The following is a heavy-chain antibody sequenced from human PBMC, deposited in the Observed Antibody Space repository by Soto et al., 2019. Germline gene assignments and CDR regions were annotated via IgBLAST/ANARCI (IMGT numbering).Heavy chain of an antibody. CDR1: GYTFTGYY. CDR3: ARSTIFGVVIINWFDP. Sequence: ASVKVSCKASGYTFTGYYMHWVRQAPGQGLEWMGWINPNSGGTNYAQKFQGRVTMTRDTSISTAYMELSRLRSDDTAVYYCARSTIFGVVIINWFDPWGQGTLVTVLL. V-gene: IGHV1-2*02. D-gene: IGHD3-3*01. J-gene: IGHJ5*02. CDR2: INPNSGGT.